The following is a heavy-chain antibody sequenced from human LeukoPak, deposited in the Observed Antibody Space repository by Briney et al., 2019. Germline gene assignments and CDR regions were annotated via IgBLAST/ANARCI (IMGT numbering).Heavy chain of an antibody. Sequence: ASVKVSCKASDYTFTSYGISWVRQAPGQGLEWMGWISAYNGNTNYAQKLQGRVTMTTDTSTSTAYMELRSLRSDDTAVYYCARGRTTKGYCSGGSCYATSRPYFDYWGQGTLVTVSS. J-gene: IGHJ4*02. CDR2: ISAYNGNT. CDR3: ARGRTTKGYCSGGSCYATSRPYFDY. D-gene: IGHD2-15*01. V-gene: IGHV1-18*01. CDR1: DYTFTSYG.